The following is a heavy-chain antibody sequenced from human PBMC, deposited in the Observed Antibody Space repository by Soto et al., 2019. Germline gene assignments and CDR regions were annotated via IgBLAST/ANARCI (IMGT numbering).Heavy chain of an antibody. D-gene: IGHD4-4*01. CDR1: GYTFTTYY. CDR3: ARGSNGSSVGYWYFDL. V-gene: IGHV1-46*01. J-gene: IGHJ2*01. Sequence: QVKLVLSGAEVKKPGASVEVSCKASGYTFTTYYIHWVRHTPGQGLEGMEVINPGGVSTKYAKKSPDRLTITSDTCTSRLVMDLSSLRSEREAVYLCARGSNGSSVGYWYFDLWGRGSQVSVSP. CDR2: INPGGVST.